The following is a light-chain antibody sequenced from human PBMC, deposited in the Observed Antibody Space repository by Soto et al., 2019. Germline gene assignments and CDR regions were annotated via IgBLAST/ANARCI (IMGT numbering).Light chain of an antibody. Sequence: EIVMTQSPATLSVSPGERATLSCRASQSVSSNFAWYQQNPGQAPRLLIYGGSTRATGIPARFSGSGSGTEFTLTISSLQSEDFAVYYCQQYNNWRPQTFGQGTKVEIK. CDR3: QQYNNWRPQT. CDR1: QSVSSN. V-gene: IGKV3-15*01. J-gene: IGKJ1*01. CDR2: GGS.